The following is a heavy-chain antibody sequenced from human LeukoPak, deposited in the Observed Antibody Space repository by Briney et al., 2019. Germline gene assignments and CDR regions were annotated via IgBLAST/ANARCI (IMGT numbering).Heavy chain of an antibody. J-gene: IGHJ4*02. D-gene: IGHD3-10*01. CDR1: GFTFSSNW. Sequence: GGSLRLSCAASGFTFSSNWMHWVRQAPGKGLEWVAVISYDGSNKYYADSVKGRFTISRDNSKNTLYLQMNSLRAEDTAVYYCARDHYYGSGSYGDYWGQGTLVTVSS. CDR2: ISYDGSNK. V-gene: IGHV3-30*19. CDR3: ARDHYYGSGSYGDY.